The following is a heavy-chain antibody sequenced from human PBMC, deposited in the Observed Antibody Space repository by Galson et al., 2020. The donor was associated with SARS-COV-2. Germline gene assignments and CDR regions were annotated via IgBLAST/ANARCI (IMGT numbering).Heavy chain of an antibody. V-gene: IGHV4-59*11. Sequence: SETLSLTCSASSGSISRHVWSWVRQSPGKCLEWVGYVSYSGDTKYNPSPKSRVTMSVDTSENRFPLTLSQVTTADTAVYYCARGGRILPYYGSGDALDIWGKGTMVTVSS. CDR3: ARGGRILPYYGSGDALDI. J-gene: IGHJ3*02. CDR1: SGSISRHV. D-gene: IGHD3-22*01. CDR2: VSYSGDT.